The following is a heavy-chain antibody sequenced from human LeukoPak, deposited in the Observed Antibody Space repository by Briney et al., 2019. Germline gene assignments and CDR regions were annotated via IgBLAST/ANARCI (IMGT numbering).Heavy chain of an antibody. CDR2: IFHSANT. CDR3: ARAPWQYWSDP. Sequence: PSETLSLTCTVSGYSISSGYYWGWIRQPPGKGLEWIGSIFHSANTYYNPSLKSRVTISVDTSKNQFSLKLSSVTAADTAVYYCARAPWQYWSDPWGQGTLVTVSS. CDR1: GYSISSGYY. V-gene: IGHV4-38-2*02. D-gene: IGHD5-24*01. J-gene: IGHJ5*02.